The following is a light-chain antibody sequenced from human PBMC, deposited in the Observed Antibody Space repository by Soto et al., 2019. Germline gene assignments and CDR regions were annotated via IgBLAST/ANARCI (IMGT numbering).Light chain of an antibody. CDR2: EVS. J-gene: IGLJ1*01. CDR3: SSYAGSNIYV. CDR1: SSDVGGYYY. V-gene: IGLV2-8*01. Sequence: QSALTQPPSASGSPGQSVTISCTGTSSDVGGYYYVSWYQHHPGKAPKLMIYEVSKRPSGVPDRFSGSTSGNTAYLTVSGLQAEDEADYYCSSYAGSNIYVFGTGTNVTVL.